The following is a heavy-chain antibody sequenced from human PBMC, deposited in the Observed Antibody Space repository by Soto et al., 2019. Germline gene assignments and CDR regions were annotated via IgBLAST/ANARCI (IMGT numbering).Heavy chain of an antibody. V-gene: IGHV3-74*01. D-gene: IGHD2-2*01. CDR3: ARGPRASSGGTGAY. J-gene: IGHJ1*01. CDR2: TDYDGTTT. Sequence: EVQLVESGGGLVQPGGSLRLSCAASGFSFDSYWMHWVRQAPGQGPVWVSRTDYDGTTTNYADSVKGRLTSSRDNAKNTLDLQMNRLGPEDTAVYYCARGPRASSGGTGAYWGQGTLVTVSS. CDR1: GFSFDSYW.